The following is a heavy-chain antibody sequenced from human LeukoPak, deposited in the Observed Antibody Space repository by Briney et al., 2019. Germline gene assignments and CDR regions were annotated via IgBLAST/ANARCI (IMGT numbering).Heavy chain of an antibody. CDR3: ARTVGYDSSGKGGDYFDY. V-gene: IGHV3-30-3*01. CDR1: GFTFSSYA. J-gene: IGHJ4*02. D-gene: IGHD3-22*01. CDR2: MSYDGSNK. Sequence: GGSLRLSCAASGFTFSSYAMHWVRQAPGKGLEWVAVMSYDGSNKNYADAVKGRFTISRDNSKNTLYLQMSSLRAEDTSVYYCARTVGYDSSGKGGDYFDYWGQGTLVTVSS.